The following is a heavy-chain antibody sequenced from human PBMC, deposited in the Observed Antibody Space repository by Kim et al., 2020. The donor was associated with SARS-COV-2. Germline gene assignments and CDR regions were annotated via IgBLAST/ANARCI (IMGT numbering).Heavy chain of an antibody. CDR2: IWFDGSNK. Sequence: GGSLRLSCAASGFTFSSYGMHWVRQAPGKGLEWVAVIWFDGSNKYYADSVKGRFTTSRDNSKNTLYLQMNSLRVEDTAVYYCVRGWNDYWGQGTLVTVSS. D-gene: IGHD1-1*01. CDR3: VRGWNDY. J-gene: IGHJ4*02. V-gene: IGHV3-33*01. CDR1: GFTFSSYG.